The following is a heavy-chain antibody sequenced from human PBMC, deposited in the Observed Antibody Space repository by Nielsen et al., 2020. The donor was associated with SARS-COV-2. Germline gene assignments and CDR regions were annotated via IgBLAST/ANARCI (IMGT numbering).Heavy chain of an antibody. CDR3: ARGGPGSIAARPRWFDP. Sequence: SVKVSCKASGGTFSSYAISWVRQAPGQGLEWMGGIIPIFGTANYAQKFQGRVTTTADKSTSTAYMELSSLRSEDTAVYYCARGGPGSIAARPRWFDPWGQGTLVTVSS. D-gene: IGHD6-6*01. V-gene: IGHV1-69*06. CDR1: GGTFSSYA. CDR2: IIPIFGTA. J-gene: IGHJ5*02.